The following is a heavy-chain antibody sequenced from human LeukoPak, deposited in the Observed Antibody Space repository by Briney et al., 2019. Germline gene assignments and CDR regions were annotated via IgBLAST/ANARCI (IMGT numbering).Heavy chain of an antibody. Sequence: PSETLSLTCAVYGGSFSGYYWSWTRQPPGKGLEWVGEVNHSGSTNYNPSLESRVTISVDTSKNQFSLKLSSVTAADTAVYYCATSGWYLLPGVYWGQGTLVTVSS. CDR1: GGSFSGYY. J-gene: IGHJ4*02. CDR2: VNHSGST. V-gene: IGHV4-34*01. CDR3: ATSGWYLLPGVY. D-gene: IGHD6-19*01.